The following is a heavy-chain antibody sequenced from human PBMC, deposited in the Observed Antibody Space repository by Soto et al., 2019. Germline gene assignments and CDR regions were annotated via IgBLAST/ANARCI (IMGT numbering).Heavy chain of an antibody. CDR1: GFTFSSYS. CDR2: ISSSSSYI. D-gene: IGHD6-19*01. V-gene: IGHV3-21*01. J-gene: IGHJ4*02. CDR3: ARAGRMGQWLH. Sequence: EVQLVESGGGLVKPGGSLRLSCAASGFTFSSYSMNWVRQAPGKGLEWVSSISSSSSYIYYADSVKGRFTISRDNAKNSLYLQMNSLGAEDTAVYDSARAGRMGQWLHWGQGTLVTVSS.